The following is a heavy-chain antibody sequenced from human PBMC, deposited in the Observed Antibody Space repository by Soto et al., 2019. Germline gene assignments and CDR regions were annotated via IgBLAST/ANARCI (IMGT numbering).Heavy chain of an antibody. CDR3: ARGRYEDY. Sequence: QVHLVQSGAEVKKPGASVKVSCKASGYTFTSYGITWVRQAPGQGLEWMGWISAHNGNADYAQKLQGRDIVTRDTSPSTAYMELSSLISDDKAVYYCARGRYEDYWGQGALVTVSS. D-gene: IGHD1-1*01. V-gene: IGHV1-18*01. CDR2: ISAHNGNA. CDR1: GYTFTSYG. J-gene: IGHJ4*02.